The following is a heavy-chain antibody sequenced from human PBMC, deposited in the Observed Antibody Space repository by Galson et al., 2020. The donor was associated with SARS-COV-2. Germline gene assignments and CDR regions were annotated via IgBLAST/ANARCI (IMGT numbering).Heavy chain of an antibody. CDR1: GDTFSSYA. Sequence: SVKVSCKASGDTFSSYAISWVRQAPGQGLEWMGGIIPIFATANYAQKFQGRVTITADESTSTAYMELSSLRSEDTAVYYCARCGYSIREGYYYYGMDVWGQGTTVTVSS. D-gene: IGHD6-13*01. CDR2: IIPIFATA. CDR3: ARCGYSIREGYYYYGMDV. J-gene: IGHJ6*02. V-gene: IGHV1-69*13.